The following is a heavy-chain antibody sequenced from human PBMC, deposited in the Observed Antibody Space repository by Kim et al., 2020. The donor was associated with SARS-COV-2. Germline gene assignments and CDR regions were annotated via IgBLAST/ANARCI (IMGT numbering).Heavy chain of an antibody. V-gene: IGHV3-9*01. CDR1: GFTFDDYA. J-gene: IGHJ4*02. CDR2: ISWNSGSI. CDR3: AKVHSSGGGPGY. Sequence: GGSLRLSCAASGFTFDDYAMHWVRQAPGKGLEWVSGISWNSGSIGYADSVKGRFTISRDNAKNSLYLQMNSLRAEDTALYYCAKVHSSGGGPGYGGQGTL. D-gene: IGHD6-19*01.